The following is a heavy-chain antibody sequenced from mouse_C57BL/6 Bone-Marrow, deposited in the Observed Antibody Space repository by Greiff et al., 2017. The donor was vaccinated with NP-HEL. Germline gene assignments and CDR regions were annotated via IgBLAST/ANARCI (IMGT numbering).Heavy chain of an antibody. CDR2: IWGVGST. D-gene: IGHD4-1*01. V-gene: IGHV2-6*01. CDR1: GFSFTSYG. J-gene: IGHJ3*01. Sequence: VKLMESGPGLVAPSQSLSITCTVSGFSFTSYGVDWVRQSPGKGLEWLGVIWGVGSTNYNSALKSRLSISKDNSKSQVFLKMNSLQTDDTAMYYCASGKTGTSFAYWGQGTLVTVSA. CDR3: ASGKTGTSFAY.